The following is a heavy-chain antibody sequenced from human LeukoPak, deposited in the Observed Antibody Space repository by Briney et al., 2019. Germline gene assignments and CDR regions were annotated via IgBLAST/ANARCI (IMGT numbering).Heavy chain of an antibody. D-gene: IGHD2-2*01. Sequence: SETLSLTCTVSGGSISSSSYYWGWIRQPPGKGLEWIGSIYYSGSTYYNPSLKSRVTISVDTSKNQFSLKLSSVTAADTAVYYCARALVVPAAIRFDPWGQGTLVTVSS. CDR3: ARALVVPAAIRFDP. CDR2: IYYSGST. V-gene: IGHV4-39*01. CDR1: GGSISSSSYY. J-gene: IGHJ5*02.